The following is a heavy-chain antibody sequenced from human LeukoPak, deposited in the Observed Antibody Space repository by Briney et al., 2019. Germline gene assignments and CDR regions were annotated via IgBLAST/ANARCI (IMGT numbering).Heavy chain of an antibody. D-gene: IGHD4-23*01. V-gene: IGHV2-70*11. J-gene: IGHJ4*02. CDR1: GFSVSTTGMC. CDR3: ARITVGTSGGDYFDY. CDR2: IDWDDDE. Sequence: SGPALVTPSQTLTLTCTVSGFSVSTTGMCVSWIRQPPGRALEYLARIDWDDDEYYTTYLRTRLTISKDTSRNQVVLTMTNMDPVDTATYFCARITVGTSGGDYFDYWGQGTLVTVSS.